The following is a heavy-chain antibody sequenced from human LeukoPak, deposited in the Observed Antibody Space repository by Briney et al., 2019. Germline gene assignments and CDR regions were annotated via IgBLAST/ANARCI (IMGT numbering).Heavy chain of an antibody. J-gene: IGHJ5*02. CDR3: ARGRYSAGDNWFDP. D-gene: IGHD3-9*01. CDR1: GGCSTSSY. CDR2: IHYTGST. Sequence: SVNLSFTVTGSGGCSTSSYWSWMRPPQGKELEWNGYIHYTGSTNYNPSLKSRVTMLIDTSKNQFSLQLSAVTAADTAVYYCARGRYSAGDNWFDPWGQGTLVTVSS. V-gene: IGHV4-59*01.